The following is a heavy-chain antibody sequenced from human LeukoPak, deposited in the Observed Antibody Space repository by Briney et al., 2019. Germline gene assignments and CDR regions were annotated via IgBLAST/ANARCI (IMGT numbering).Heavy chain of an antibody. Sequence: GSLRLSCAASGFTLSSYAMSWVRQAPGKGLEWIGEINHNGSTNYNPSLKSRVTMSVDTSKKQFSLNLSSETAADTAVYYCATTPREYSSTWYYFDYWGQGILVTVSS. V-gene: IGHV4-34*08. CDR3: ATTPREYSSTWYYFDY. CDR1: GFTLSSYA. J-gene: IGHJ4*02. CDR2: INHNGST. D-gene: IGHD6-13*01.